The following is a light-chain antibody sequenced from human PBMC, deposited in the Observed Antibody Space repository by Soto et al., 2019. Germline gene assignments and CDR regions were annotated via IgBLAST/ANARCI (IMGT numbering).Light chain of an antibody. CDR3: SSYTSRSPLYG. CDR2: EVT. V-gene: IGLV2-14*01. CDR1: SSDIGGYNY. J-gene: IGLJ1*01. Sequence: QSALTQPASVSGSPGQSITVSCTGTSSDIGGYNYVSWYQQHPGKAPKLMVYEVTNRPSGVSDRFSGSKSGNTASLTISGLQADDEGYYYCSSYTSRSPLYGFGTGTKLTVL.